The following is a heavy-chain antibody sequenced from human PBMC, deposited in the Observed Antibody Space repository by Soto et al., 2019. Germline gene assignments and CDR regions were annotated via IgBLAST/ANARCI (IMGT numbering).Heavy chain of an antibody. CDR1: GGSISSSNY. Sequence: SETLSLTFAVSGGSISSSNYWSWIRQPPGKGLEWIGYIYYSGSTNYNPSLKSRVTISVDTSKNQFSLKLSSVTAADTAVYYCASEYCSGGSCYVHWGQGTLVTVSS. J-gene: IGHJ1*01. CDR2: IYYSGST. CDR3: ASEYCSGGSCYVH. D-gene: IGHD2-15*01. V-gene: IGHV4-61*01.